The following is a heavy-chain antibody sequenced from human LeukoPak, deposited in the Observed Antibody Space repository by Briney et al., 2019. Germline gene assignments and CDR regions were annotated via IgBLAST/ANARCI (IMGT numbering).Heavy chain of an antibody. V-gene: IGHV3-21*01. CDR3: ARASKSGQTPFDY. D-gene: IGHD6-25*01. Sequence: GGSLRLSCAASGFTFSSYSMNWVRQAPGKELEWVSSISSSSSYIYYADSVKGRFTISRDNAKNSLYLQMNSLRAEDTAVYYCARASKSGQTPFDYWGQGTLVTVSS. CDR1: GFTFSSYS. CDR2: ISSSSSYI. J-gene: IGHJ4*02.